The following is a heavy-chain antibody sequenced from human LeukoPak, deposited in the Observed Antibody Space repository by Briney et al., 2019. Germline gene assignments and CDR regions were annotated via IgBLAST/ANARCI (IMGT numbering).Heavy chain of an antibody. D-gene: IGHD6-13*01. Sequence: SVTLSLTCAVSGYSISSGYYWGWIRQPPGKGLEWIGSIYHSGSTYYNPSLKSRVTISVDTSKNQFSLKLSSVTAADTAVYYCARAKDRYSSSWEYFDYWGQGTLVTVSS. J-gene: IGHJ4*02. V-gene: IGHV4-38-2*01. CDR3: ARAKDRYSSSWEYFDY. CDR1: GYSISSGYY. CDR2: IYHSGST.